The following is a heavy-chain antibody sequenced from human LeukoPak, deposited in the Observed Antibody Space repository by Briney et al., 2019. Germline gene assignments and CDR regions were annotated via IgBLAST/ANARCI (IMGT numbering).Heavy chain of an antibody. Sequence: PSETLSLTCTVSGGSISSYYWSWIRQPPGKGLEWIGYIYYSGSTNYNPSLKSRVTISVDTSKNQFSLKLSFVTAADTAVYYCARDLGYCSGGSCYKGHNWFDPWGQGTLVTVSS. J-gene: IGHJ5*02. CDR3: ARDLGYCSGGSCYKGHNWFDP. CDR2: IYYSGST. V-gene: IGHV4-59*01. D-gene: IGHD2-15*01. CDR1: GGSISSYY.